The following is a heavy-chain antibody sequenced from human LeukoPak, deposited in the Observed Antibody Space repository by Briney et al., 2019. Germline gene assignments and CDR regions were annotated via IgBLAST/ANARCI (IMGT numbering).Heavy chain of an antibody. CDR3: ASGTAPYDFWSALGY. Sequence: SVKVSCKASGGTFSSYAISWVRQAPGQGLEWMGGIIPIFGTADYAQKFQGRVTITADKSTSTAYMELSSLRSEDTAVYYCASGTAPYDFWSALGYWGQGTLVTVSS. D-gene: IGHD3-3*01. J-gene: IGHJ4*02. CDR1: GGTFSSYA. V-gene: IGHV1-69*06. CDR2: IIPIFGTA.